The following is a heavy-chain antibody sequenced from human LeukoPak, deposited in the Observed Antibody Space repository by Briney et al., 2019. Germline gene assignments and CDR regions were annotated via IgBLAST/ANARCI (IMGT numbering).Heavy chain of an antibody. CDR3: AKDQGYGDY. V-gene: IGHV3-23*01. Sequence: GGSLRLSCAASGFTFTSYAMSWVRQAPGKGLEWVSSISASGGSTYYADSVKGRFTISKDNSKTTLYPQMNSLRAEDTAVYYCAKDQGYGDYWGQGTLVTVSS. CDR1: GFTFTSYA. J-gene: IGHJ4*02. D-gene: IGHD5-12*01. CDR2: ISASGGST.